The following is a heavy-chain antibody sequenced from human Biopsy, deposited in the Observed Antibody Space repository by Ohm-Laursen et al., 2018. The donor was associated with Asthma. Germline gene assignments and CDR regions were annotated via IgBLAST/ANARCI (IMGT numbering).Heavy chain of an antibody. Sequence: SLRLSCAASGFRLSDYDMNWVRQAPGKGLEWVATISSSSGSRDYADSVKGRFTISRDSSNTVYLQMNSLRAEDTAVYFCARFVQAEEGVFWGQGARVTVSS. CDR3: ARFVQAEEGVF. CDR1: GFRLSDYD. CDR2: ISSSSGSR. V-gene: IGHV3-23*01. D-gene: IGHD2-15*01. J-gene: IGHJ4*02.